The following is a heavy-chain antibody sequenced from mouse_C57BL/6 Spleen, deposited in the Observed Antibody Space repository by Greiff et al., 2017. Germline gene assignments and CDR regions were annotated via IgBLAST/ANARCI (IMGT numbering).Heavy chain of an antibody. D-gene: IGHD2-4*01. Sequence: QVQLQQPGAELVRPGSSVKLSCKASGYTFTSYWMHWVKQRPIQGLEWIGNIDPSDCDTHYNQKFKDKATLTVDKSSSTAYMQLSSLTSEDSAVYYCARSYDYALAYWGQGALVTVSA. J-gene: IGHJ3*01. V-gene: IGHV1-52*01. CDR1: GYTFTSYW. CDR2: IDPSDCDT. CDR3: ARSYDYALAY.